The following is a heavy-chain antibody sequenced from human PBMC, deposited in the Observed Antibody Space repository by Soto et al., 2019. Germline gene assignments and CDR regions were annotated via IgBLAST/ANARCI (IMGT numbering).Heavy chain of an antibody. J-gene: IGHJ5*02. CDR3: AKNAPPRPWFAP. Sequence: SKTLSLTCTVADGSISNGKYHWSCILQHPGWGLDWIGDISYIWTTTYKPSLKSRVTMSINTSKNHFSLKLRSVLAMDTGMYYCAKNAPPRPWFAPWGPGALVKISS. V-gene: IGHV4-31*03. CDR1: DGSISNGKYH. CDR2: ISYIWTT.